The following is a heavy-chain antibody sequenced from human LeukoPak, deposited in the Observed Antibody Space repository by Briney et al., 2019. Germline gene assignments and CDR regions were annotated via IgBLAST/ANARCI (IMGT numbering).Heavy chain of an antibody. D-gene: IGHD3-16*01. Sequence: RGSLRLSCAASGFTFSSYAMHWVRQAPGKRLEWVAVIPYDGSNKYYADSVKGRFTISRDNSKNTLYLQMNSLRAEDTAVYYCAKDEVYDYVWGSRVYGGQGTLVTVSS. V-gene: IGHV3-30-3*01. J-gene: IGHJ4*02. CDR1: GFTFSSYA. CDR2: IPYDGSNK. CDR3: AKDEVYDYVWGSRVY.